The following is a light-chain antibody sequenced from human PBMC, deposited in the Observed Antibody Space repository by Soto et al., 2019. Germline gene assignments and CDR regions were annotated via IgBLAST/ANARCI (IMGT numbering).Light chain of an antibody. CDR3: QQYNNWPPT. CDR2: GAS. CDR1: QSVSSN. V-gene: IGKV3-15*01. J-gene: IGKJ1*01. Sequence: EIVMTQSPATLSVSPGDRATLSCRASQSVSSNLAWYQQKPGQAPRLLIYGASTRATGIPARFSGSGSGTELTITISSLQSEDCEVYYCQQYNNWPPTFGQGTKVDIK.